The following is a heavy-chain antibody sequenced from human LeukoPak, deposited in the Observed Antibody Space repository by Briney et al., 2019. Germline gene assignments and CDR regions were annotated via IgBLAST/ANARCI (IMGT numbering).Heavy chain of an antibody. CDR3: ARVVPAAIPYDY. CDR2: INHSGST. V-gene: IGHV4-34*01. D-gene: IGHD2-2*02. Sequence: SETLSLTCAVYGGSFSGYYWSWIRQPPGKGLEWTGEINHSGSTDYNPSLKSRVTISVDTSKNQFSLKLSSVTAADTAVYYCARVVPAAIPYDYWGQGTLVTVSS. J-gene: IGHJ4*02. CDR1: GGSFSGYY.